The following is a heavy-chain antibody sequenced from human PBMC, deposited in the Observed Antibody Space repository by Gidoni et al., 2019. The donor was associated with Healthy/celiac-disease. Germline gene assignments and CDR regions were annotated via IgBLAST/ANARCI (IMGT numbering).Heavy chain of an antibody. CDR3: AKASTTVVTFAFDI. Sequence: EVQLVAPGGGLVQPGGSLRLSCAASGSTFSSSAMRWVRQATGQGLECVSAISGSGGSTYYADSVKGRFTISRDNSKNTLYLQMNSLRAEDTAVYYCAKASTTVVTFAFDIWGQGTMVTVSS. D-gene: IGHD4-17*01. CDR2: ISGSGGST. V-gene: IGHV3-23*04. CDR1: GSTFSSSA. J-gene: IGHJ3*02.